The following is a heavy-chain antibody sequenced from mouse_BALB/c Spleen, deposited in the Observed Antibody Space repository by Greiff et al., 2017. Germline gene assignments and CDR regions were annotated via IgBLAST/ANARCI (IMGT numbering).Heavy chain of an antibody. CDR2: INSNGGST. V-gene: IGHV5-6-2*01. CDR1: GFTFSSYY. D-gene: IGHD1-1*01. Sequence: EVHLVESGGGLVKLGGSLKLSCAASGFTFSSYYMSWVRQTPEKRLELVAAINSNGGSTYYPDTVKGRFTISRDNAKNTLYLQMSSLKSEDTALYYCARHEVLRSYAMDYWGQGTSVTVSS. CDR3: ARHEVLRSYAMDY. J-gene: IGHJ4*01.